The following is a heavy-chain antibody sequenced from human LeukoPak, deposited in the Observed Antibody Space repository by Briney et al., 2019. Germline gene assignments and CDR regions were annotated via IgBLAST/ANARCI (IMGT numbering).Heavy chain of an antibody. V-gene: IGHV1-2*06. Sequence: ASVKVSCKAAGYNFPAYFVHWVRQAPGQGLEWMGRINPNGGDTNYAQKFQGRVTMASDTSISTAYVELSSLISDDTAVYYCARVGFTTSWSNFDYWGQGTPVTVSS. CDR3: ARVGFTTSWSNFDY. J-gene: IGHJ4*02. CDR2: INPNGGDT. D-gene: IGHD2-2*01. CDR1: GYNFPAYF.